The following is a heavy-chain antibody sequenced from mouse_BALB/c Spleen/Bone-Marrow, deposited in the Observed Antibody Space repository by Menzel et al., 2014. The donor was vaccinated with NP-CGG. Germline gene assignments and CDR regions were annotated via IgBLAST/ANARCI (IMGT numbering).Heavy chain of an antibody. CDR2: INPNNGNT. Sequence: QVQLQQSGAELVKPGASVKLSCKASGYTFTSYYMYWVKQRPGQGLEWIGGINPNNGNTNFSETFKSKATLTVDKSSSTAYMQPSSLTSEDSAFYYCTRRDYWGQGTTPTASS. CDR3: TRRDY. J-gene: IGHJ2*01. CDR1: GYTFTSYY. V-gene: IGHV1S81*02.